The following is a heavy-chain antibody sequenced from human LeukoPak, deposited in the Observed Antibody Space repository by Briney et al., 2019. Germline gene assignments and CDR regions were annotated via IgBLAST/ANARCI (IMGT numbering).Heavy chain of an antibody. J-gene: IGHJ4*02. V-gene: IGHV4-59*01. CDR3: ARVSGYYDSSGYPYYFDY. CDR2: IYYSGST. D-gene: IGHD3-22*01. CDR1: GGSISSYY. Sequence: SETLSLTCTVSGGSISSYYWSWIRQPPGKGLEWIGYIYYSGSTNYNPSLKSRVTISVDTSKNQFSLKLSSVTAADTAVYYCARVSGYYDSSGYPYYFDYWGQGTLVTVSS.